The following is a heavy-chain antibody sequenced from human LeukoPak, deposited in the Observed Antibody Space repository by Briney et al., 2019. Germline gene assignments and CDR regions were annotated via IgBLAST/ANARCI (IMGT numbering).Heavy chain of an antibody. CDR2: IYYSGST. J-gene: IGHJ4*02. CDR3: ARADYDILTGRPRHFDY. D-gene: IGHD3-9*01. V-gene: IGHV4-59*01. Sequence: SETLSLTCTVSGGSISPYYWSWIRQPPVKGLEWIGSIYYSGSTNYNPSLKSRVTISVDTSKNQFSLKLSSVTAADTAVYYCARADYDILTGRPRHFDYWGQGTLVTVSS. CDR1: GGSISPYY.